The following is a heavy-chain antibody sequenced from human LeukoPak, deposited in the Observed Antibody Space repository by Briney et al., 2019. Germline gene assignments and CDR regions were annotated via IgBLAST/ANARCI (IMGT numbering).Heavy chain of an antibody. CDR1: GFTFTKYA. J-gene: IGHJ4*02. CDR3: ASQEGPYCSGGTCYVGFDY. D-gene: IGHD2-15*01. CDR2: ISGTGGST. Sequence: GGSLRLSCAASGFTFTKYAMNWVRPAPGKGLEWVSSISGTGGSTFYADSVKGRFTISRDNSKNTLYLQMNSLRAEDTAVYYCASQEGPYCSGGTCYVGFDYWGQGTLVTVSS. V-gene: IGHV3-23*01.